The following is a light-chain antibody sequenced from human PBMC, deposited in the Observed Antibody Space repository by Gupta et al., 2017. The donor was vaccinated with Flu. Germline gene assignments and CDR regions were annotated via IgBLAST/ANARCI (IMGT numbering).Light chain of an antibody. CDR3: LQTLQTPYT. V-gene: IGKV2-28*01. J-gene: IGKJ2*01. CDR1: QGLLHSNGNNY. CDR2: LGS. Sequence: VTPGEPASISCRSSQGLLHSNGNNYLDWYLQRPGHSPQLLIYLGSSRASGVPDRFSGSGSGTDFTLKISRVEVEDLGVYYCLQTLQTPYTFGLGTKLEIK.